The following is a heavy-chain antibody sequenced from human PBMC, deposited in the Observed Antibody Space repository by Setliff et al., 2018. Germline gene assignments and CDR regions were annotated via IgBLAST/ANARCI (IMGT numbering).Heavy chain of an antibody. D-gene: IGHD2-15*01. V-gene: IGHV5-51*01. CDR1: GYRFSSYW. CDR3: AGVGTAGGYYFDF. Sequence: AGESLKISCKGSGYRFSSYWIGWVRQMPGKGLEWIGIIFPADSDTRYSPSFQGQVTISADKSISTAYVQWRSRKASDTAMYYCAGVGTAGGYYFDFWGQGAQVTAPQ. CDR2: IFPADSDT. J-gene: IGHJ4*02.